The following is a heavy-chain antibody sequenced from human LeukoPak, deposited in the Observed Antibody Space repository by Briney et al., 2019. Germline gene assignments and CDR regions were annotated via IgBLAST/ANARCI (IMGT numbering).Heavy chain of an antibody. V-gene: IGHV3-30*18. J-gene: IGHJ4*02. Sequence: GGSLRLSCAASGFTFSSYGMHWVRQAPGKGLEWVSVISYDGSNKYYADSVKGRFTISRENSKNTLYLQMNSLRAEDTAVYYCAKDSSSSGWDWGQGTLVTVSS. CDR3: AKDSSSSGWD. CDR2: ISYDGSNK. CDR1: GFTFSSYG. D-gene: IGHD6-19*01.